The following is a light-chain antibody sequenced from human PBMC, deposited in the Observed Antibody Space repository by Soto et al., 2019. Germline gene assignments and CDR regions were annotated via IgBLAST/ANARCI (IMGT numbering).Light chain of an antibody. J-gene: IGKJ1*01. Sequence: DIQVPQSPSSLSASVGDRVTITCRASQSINTFLNWYQQRPGKAPNLLIYGASNLQSGVPSRFSGSGSGTDFTLTISSLQPEDFATYYCQQTYTSRPWTFGRGTKV. V-gene: IGKV1-39*01. CDR2: GAS. CDR1: QSINTF. CDR3: QQTYTSRPWT.